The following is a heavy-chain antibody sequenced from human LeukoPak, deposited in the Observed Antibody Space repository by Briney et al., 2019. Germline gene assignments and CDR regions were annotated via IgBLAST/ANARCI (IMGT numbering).Heavy chain of an antibody. V-gene: IGHV1-18*01. Sequence: ASVKVSCRASGYTFKTYAISWVWQAPGQGLEWMGWISTYNGDTKYAQKFQGRVTMTTDTSTTTAYIELRSLRSDDTAVYYCARDPSNTSGWYIYFDYWGQGALVTVSS. D-gene: IGHD6-19*01. CDR1: GYTFKTYA. CDR3: ARDPSNTSGWYIYFDY. CDR2: ISTYNGDT. J-gene: IGHJ4*02.